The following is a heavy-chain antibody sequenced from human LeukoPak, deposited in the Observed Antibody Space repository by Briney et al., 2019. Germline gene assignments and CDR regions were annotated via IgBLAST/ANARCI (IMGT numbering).Heavy chain of an antibody. CDR2: IYYSGST. CDR1: GGSISSSSYY. V-gene: IGHV4-39*01. J-gene: IGHJ5*02. Sequence: SETLSLTCTVSGGSISSSSYYWGWIRQPPGTGLEWVGSIYYSGSTNYNPSLKSRVTISVDTSKNQFSLKLSSVTAADTAVYYCARHDSSGYYWFDPWGQGTLVTVSS. CDR3: ARHDSSGYYWFDP. D-gene: IGHD3-22*01.